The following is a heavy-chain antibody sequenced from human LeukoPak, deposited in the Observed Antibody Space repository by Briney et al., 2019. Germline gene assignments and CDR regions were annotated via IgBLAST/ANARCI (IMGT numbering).Heavy chain of an antibody. CDR1: GFTFSNFA. J-gene: IGHJ5*02. D-gene: IGHD1-1*01. CDR3: AKDTETTTIGGFDP. CDR2: ISVRGDRT. Sequence: GGSLRLSCAASGFTFSNFAVTGVRHAPGKGLERGSSISVRGDRTYYADSVKGRFPLSSDNFKNTQYLQMLRLKADDTAVYFCAKDTETTTIGGFDPWAREPRSPSPQ. V-gene: IGHV3-23*01.